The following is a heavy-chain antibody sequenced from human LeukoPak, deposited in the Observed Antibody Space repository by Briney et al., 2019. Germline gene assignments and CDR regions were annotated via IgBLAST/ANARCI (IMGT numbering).Heavy chain of an antibody. V-gene: IGHV3-53*01. Sequence: GGTTYYADSVKGRFTVSRDNSKNSFSLQMNSLSADDTAVYYCARGSGDILTGYSGMDVWGQGTTVTVSS. CDR3: ARGSGDILTGYSGMDV. J-gene: IGHJ6*02. CDR2: GGTT. D-gene: IGHD3-9*01.